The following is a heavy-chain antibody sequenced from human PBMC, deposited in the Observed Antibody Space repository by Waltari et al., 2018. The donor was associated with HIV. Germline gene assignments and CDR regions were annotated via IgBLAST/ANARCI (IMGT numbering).Heavy chain of an antibody. Sequence: QSQLQESDPGLVKPSETLSLTCTVSGGSISSNYYFWAWVRQPPGKGLEWIETISHTGGTTYYNPSVKSRVIISLDTAKDQSSLKLSSMTATDTAVYYCARQRGSGLWYFDLWGRGNLVSVSS. CDR2: ISHTGGTT. D-gene: IGHD3-10*01. V-gene: IGHV4-39*01. J-gene: IGHJ2*01. CDR1: GGSISSNYYF. CDR3: ARQRGSGLWYFDL.